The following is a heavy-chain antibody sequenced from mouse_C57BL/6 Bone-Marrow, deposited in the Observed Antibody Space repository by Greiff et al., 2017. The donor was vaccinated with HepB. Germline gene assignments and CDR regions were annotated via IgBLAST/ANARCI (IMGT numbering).Heavy chain of an antibody. CDR2: INTSNGGT. CDR1: GYTFTSYW. D-gene: IGHD2-5*01. V-gene: IGHV1-53*01. CDR3: ARNYSNFYYAMDC. J-gene: IGHJ4*01. Sequence: VQLQQPGTGLVKPGASVKLSCKASGYTFTSYWMHWVQQRPEQGLEWIGNINTSNGGTNYNEKFKSKTTLTVDKTASTAYMQLSSLTSEDSAVYYFARNYSNFYYAMDCWGQGTAVTVSS.